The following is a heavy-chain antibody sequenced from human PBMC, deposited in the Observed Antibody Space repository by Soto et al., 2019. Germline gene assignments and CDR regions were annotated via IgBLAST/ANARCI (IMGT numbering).Heavy chain of an antibody. D-gene: IGHD2-8*01. V-gene: IGHV4-59*02. CDR3: ARDPGYCTNGVCPIFDF. J-gene: IGHJ4*02. CDR2: MSHGGRT. CDR1: GDSVPNYF. Sequence: QVHLRESGPGLVTSSETLSLTCTVSGDSVPNYFWSWMRQPPGKGLEWIGHMSHGGRTNYSPSLKSRVTMSLDSSKNQFSLNLSSVTAADTAVYCCARDPGYCTNGVCPIFDFWGQGVLVAVSS.